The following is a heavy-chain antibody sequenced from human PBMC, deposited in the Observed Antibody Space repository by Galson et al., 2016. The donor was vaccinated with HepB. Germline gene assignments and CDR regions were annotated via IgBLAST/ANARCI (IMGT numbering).Heavy chain of an antibody. Sequence: APGKGLEWLSYISGTGSTIYSADSVKGRFSISRDNAHKSIYLQMNSLRDEDTAVYYCARSGCSGGSCTAGVYYYGMDVWGQGTTVTVSS. D-gene: IGHD2-15*01. CDR2: ISGTGSTI. V-gene: IGHV3-48*02. CDR3: ARSGCSGGSCTAGVYYYGMDV. J-gene: IGHJ6*02.